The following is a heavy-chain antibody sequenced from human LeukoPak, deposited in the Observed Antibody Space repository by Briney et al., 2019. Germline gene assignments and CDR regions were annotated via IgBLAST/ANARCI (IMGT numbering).Heavy chain of an antibody. CDR1: GGSFSGYY. Sequence: SETLSLTRAVYGGSFSGYYWSWIRQPPGKGLEWIGEINHSGSTNYNPSLKSRVTISGDTSKNQFSLKLSSVTAADTAVYYCARGHRDYDILTGYYYNYWGQGTLVTVSS. J-gene: IGHJ4*02. V-gene: IGHV4-34*01. CDR3: ARGHRDYDILTGYYYNY. CDR2: INHSGST. D-gene: IGHD3-9*01.